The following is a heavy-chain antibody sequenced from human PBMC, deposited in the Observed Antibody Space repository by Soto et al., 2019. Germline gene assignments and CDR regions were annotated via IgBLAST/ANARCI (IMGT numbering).Heavy chain of an antibody. CDR3: ARDPYSSGWIDY. CDR1: GFTFSSYA. J-gene: IGHJ4*02. V-gene: IGHV3-23*01. Sequence: TGGSLRLSCAASGFTFSSYAMSWVRQAPGKGLEWVSSISGSGGSTYYADSVKGRFTISRDNSKNTLYLQMNSLRAEDTAVYYCARDPYSSGWIDYWGQGTLVTSPQ. CDR2: ISGSGGST. D-gene: IGHD6-19*01.